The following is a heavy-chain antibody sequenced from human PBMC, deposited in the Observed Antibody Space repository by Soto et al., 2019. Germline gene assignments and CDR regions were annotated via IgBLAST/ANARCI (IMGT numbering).Heavy chain of an antibody. V-gene: IGHV1-69*02. Sequence: SVKVSCKSSGASFSSFTITWVRQAPEQGLEWMGRITPLLGITDNAQRFQGRVTITADKSTSTSYMELSGLRSEDTAVYFCARGPRGSLDIWGQGTMVTVSS. CDR1: GASFSSFT. CDR3: ARGPRGSLDI. CDR2: ITPLLGIT. D-gene: IGHD3-10*01. J-gene: IGHJ3*02.